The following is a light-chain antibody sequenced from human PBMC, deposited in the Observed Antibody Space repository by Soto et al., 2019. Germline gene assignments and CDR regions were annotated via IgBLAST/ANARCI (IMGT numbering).Light chain of an antibody. J-gene: IGKJ1*01. CDR2: GAS. V-gene: IGKV3-20*01. Sequence: EIVLTQSPGPLSLSPGERATLSCRASQSVSNNYLAWYQQKPGQAPRLLIYGASSRATGIPDRFSGSGSGTDFTLTISRLEPEDFAVYYCQQYGSSFTWTFGQGTKVDI. CDR1: QSVSNNY. CDR3: QQYGSSFTWT.